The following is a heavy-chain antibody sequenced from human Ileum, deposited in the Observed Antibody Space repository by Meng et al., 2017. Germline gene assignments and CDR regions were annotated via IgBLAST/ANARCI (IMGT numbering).Heavy chain of an antibody. CDR2: ITHGINGGAT. V-gene: IGHV3-23*01. CDR3: AKSTVSSGWAYYFDY. Sequence: GESLKISCGGSGFTFNNFAMSWVRQAPGKGLEWVAGITHGINGGATYYSDSGQGRFFVFRDSSKNTLSLKMHNVRAEDTAVYFCAKSTVSSGWAYYFDYWGQGTLVTVSS. J-gene: IGHJ4*02. CDR1: GFTFNNFA. D-gene: IGHD6-19*01.